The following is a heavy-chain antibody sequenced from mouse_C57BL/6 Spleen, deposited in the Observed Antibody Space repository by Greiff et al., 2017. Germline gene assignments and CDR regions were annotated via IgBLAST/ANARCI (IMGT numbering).Heavy chain of an antibody. Sequence: VQLKESGPGLVKPSQSLSLTCSVTGYSITSGYYWNWIRQFPGNKLEWMGYISYDGSNNYNPSLKNRISITRDTSKNQFFLKLNSVTTEDTATYYCAIHYYGSRRYAMDYWGQGTSVTVSS. J-gene: IGHJ4*01. CDR1: GYSITSGYY. V-gene: IGHV3-6*01. CDR2: ISYDGSN. CDR3: AIHYYGSRRYAMDY. D-gene: IGHD1-1*01.